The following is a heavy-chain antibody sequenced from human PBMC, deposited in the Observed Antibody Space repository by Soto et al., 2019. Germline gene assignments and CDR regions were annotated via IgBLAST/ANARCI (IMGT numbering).Heavy chain of an antibody. D-gene: IGHD3-3*01. J-gene: IGHJ6*02. CDR2: MSFDGNHQ. CDR1: GFTINRND. Sequence: QVHLVESGGGVVQPGGSLRLSCPASGFTINRNDMYWVRQAPGKGLEWVAVMSFDGNHQHYADSVKGRFTISRDNSKNTLSLEMNSLRRDDTAVYYCASCERFPRVGVDYYALDVWGQGTTVIVSS. CDR3: ASCERFPRVGVDYYALDV. V-gene: IGHV3-30*03.